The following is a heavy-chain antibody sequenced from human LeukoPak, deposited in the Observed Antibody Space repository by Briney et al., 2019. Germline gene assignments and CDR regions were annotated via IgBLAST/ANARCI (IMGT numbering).Heavy chain of an antibody. CDR2: INHSGST. D-gene: IGHD4-17*01. CDR1: GGSFSGYY. V-gene: IGHV4-34*01. Sequence: SETLSLTCAVYGGSFSGYYWSWIRQPPGKGLEWIGEINHSGSTNYNPSLKSRVTISVDTSKNQFSLTLTSVTAADTAVYYCAREVGGDFDALDYWGQGTLVTVSS. CDR3: AREVGGDFDALDY. J-gene: IGHJ4*02.